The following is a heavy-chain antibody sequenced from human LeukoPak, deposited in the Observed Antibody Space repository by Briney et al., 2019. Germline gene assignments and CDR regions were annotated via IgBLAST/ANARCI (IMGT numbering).Heavy chain of an antibody. CDR3: AKDISVGATPYYFDY. D-gene: IGHD1-26*01. V-gene: IGHV3-9*01. CDR2: IIWNSGSI. Sequence: GRSLRLSCAASGFTFDDYAMHWVRQAPGKGLDWVSGIIWNSGSIGYADSVKGRFTISRDNAKNSLYLQMNSLRAEDTALYYCAKDISVGATPYYFDYWGQGTLVTVSS. CDR1: GFTFDDYA. J-gene: IGHJ4*02.